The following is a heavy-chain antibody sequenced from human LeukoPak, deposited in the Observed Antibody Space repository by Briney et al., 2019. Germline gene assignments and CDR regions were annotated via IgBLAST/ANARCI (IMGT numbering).Heavy chain of an antibody. Sequence: ASVKVSCKASGYTFTSYDINWVRQATGQGLEWMGWMNPNSGNTGYAQKFQGRVTMTEDTSTDTAYMELSSLRSEDTAVYYCATNARPFDYWGQGTLVTVSS. V-gene: IGHV1-8*02. CDR3: ATNARPFDY. CDR1: GYTFTSYD. D-gene: IGHD1/OR15-1a*01. J-gene: IGHJ4*02. CDR2: MNPNSGNT.